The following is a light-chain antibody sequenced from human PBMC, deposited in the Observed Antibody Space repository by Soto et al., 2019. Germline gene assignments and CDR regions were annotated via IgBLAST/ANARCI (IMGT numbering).Light chain of an antibody. V-gene: IGKV1-27*01. CDR3: QNYNGAPWT. CDR1: QGISNY. J-gene: IGKJ1*01. Sequence: DIQMTQSPSSLSASVGDRVTITCRASQGISNYLVWYQQKQGKVPKLLTYAASTLQSGVPSRFSGSGSGTDFTLTISSLQPEDVATFYCQNYNGAPWTFGQGTKVEIK. CDR2: AAS.